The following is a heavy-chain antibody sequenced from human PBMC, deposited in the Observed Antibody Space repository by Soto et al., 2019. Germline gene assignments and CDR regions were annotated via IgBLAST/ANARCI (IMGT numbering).Heavy chain of an antibody. CDR3: ARDRIAVAGNPEHCQH. Sequence: EVLLVESGGGLVQPGGYLRLSCAASGFTVSSNYMSWVRKAPGKWLEWVSVIYSGGSTYYADSVKGRFTISRDNSNKTRYRQMNSLRAEDTAVYYCARDRIAVAGNPEHCQHWGQGTLVTVSS. CDR1: GFTVSSNY. V-gene: IGHV3-66*01. D-gene: IGHD6-19*01. J-gene: IGHJ1*01. CDR2: IYSGGST.